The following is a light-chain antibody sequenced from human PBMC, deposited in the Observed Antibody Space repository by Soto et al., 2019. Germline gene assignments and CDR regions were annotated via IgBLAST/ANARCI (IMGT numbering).Light chain of an antibody. V-gene: IGKV3-20*01. CDR1: QSVSSSY. Sequence: EIVLTQSPGTRSLSPGERATLSCRASQSVSSSYLAWYQQKPGQAPRLLIYGASSRATGIPDRFSGSGSGTDFTVTISRLEPEDFAVYYGQQYGSSPPYTFGQGTKLEIK. CDR2: GAS. J-gene: IGKJ2*01. CDR3: QQYGSSPPYT.